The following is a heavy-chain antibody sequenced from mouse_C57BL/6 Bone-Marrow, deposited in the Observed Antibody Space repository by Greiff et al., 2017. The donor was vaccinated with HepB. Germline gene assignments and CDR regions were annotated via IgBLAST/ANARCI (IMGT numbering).Heavy chain of an antibody. CDR2: ISNGGGST. CDR3: ARLLITTVVATSYWYFDV. D-gene: IGHD1-1*01. V-gene: IGHV5-12*01. Sequence: EVQVVESGGGLVQPGGSLKLSCAASGFTFSDYYMYWVRQTPEKRLEWVAYISNGGGSTYYPDTVKGRFTISRDNAKNTLYLQMSRLKSEDTAMYYCARLLITTVVATSYWYFDVWGTGTTVTVSS. CDR1: GFTFSDYY. J-gene: IGHJ1*03.